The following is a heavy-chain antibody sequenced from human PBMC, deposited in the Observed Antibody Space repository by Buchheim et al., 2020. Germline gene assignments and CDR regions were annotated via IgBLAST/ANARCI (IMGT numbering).Heavy chain of an antibody. D-gene: IGHD5-12*01. CDR1: GYTFTSYD. V-gene: IGHV1-8*01. J-gene: IGHJ6*02. CDR2: MNPNSGNT. CDR3: ARGLHYSGYDFFGGYYYGMDV. Sequence: QVQLVQSGAEVKKPGASVKVSCKASGYTFTSYDINWVRQATGQGLEWMGWMNPNSGNTGYAQKFQGRVTMTRNTSISTAYMELSSLRSEDTAVYYCARGLHYSGYDFFGGYYYGMDVWGQGTT.